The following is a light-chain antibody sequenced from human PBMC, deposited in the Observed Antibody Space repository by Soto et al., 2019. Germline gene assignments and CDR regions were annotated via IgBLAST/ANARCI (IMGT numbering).Light chain of an antibody. CDR2: GAS. CDR3: QHYGNSPPYT. J-gene: IGKJ2*01. V-gene: IGKV3-20*01. CDR1: QSVNSNF. Sequence: EIVLTQSPGTLSLSPGERATLSCRASQSVNSNFLAWYQQKPGQAPRLLIYGASSRAPGIPDRFSGSGSGTDFTLTVSRLEPEDFAVYYCQHYGNSPPYTFGQGTKLEIK.